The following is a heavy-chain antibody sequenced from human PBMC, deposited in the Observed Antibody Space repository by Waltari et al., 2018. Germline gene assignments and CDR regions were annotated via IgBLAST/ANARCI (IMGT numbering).Heavy chain of an antibody. D-gene: IGHD3-3*01. V-gene: IGHV4-34*01. J-gene: IGHJ5*02. CDR1: GGSFSGYY. Sequence: QVQLQQWGAGLLKPSETLSLTCAVYGGSFSGYYGGWTRQPPGKGLEWIGEINHSGSTNYNPSLKSRVTISVDTSKNQFSLKLSSVTAADTAVYYCARAFAIFGVVTFDPWGQGTLVTVSS. CDR2: INHSGST. CDR3: ARAFAIFGVVTFDP.